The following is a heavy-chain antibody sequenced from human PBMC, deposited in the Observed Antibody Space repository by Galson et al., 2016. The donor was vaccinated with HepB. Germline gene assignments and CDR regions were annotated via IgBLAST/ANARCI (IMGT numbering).Heavy chain of an antibody. V-gene: IGHV4-4*07. CDR3: ARTRKYYDFWSSDWENDAFDI. CDR2: IYSSGTT. Sequence: ETLSLTCTVSGGSISTYYWSWIRQPAGKGLEWIGRIYSSGTTNYNPSLKSRVTMSVEMSKNQFSLKLSAVTAADTAIYYCARTRKYYDFWSSDWENDAFDIWGQGTMVTVSS. J-gene: IGHJ3*02. D-gene: IGHD3-3*01. CDR1: GGSISTYY.